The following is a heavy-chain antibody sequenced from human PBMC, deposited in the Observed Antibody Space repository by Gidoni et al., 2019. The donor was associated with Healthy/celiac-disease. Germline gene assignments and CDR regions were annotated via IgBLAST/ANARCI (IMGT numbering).Heavy chain of an antibody. D-gene: IGHD1-26*01. CDR3: ARGETLRMGAFDI. CDR1: GFTFSSYD. V-gene: IGHV3-13*01. CDR2: SGTAGDT. Sequence: EVQLVESGGGLVRPGGSLRLSGAASGFTFSSYDMHWVRQAPGQGLEWVSASGTAGDTYYPGAVKGRFTISRENAKNSLYLQMNSLRAGDTAVYYCARGETLRMGAFDIWGQGTMVTVSS. J-gene: IGHJ3*02.